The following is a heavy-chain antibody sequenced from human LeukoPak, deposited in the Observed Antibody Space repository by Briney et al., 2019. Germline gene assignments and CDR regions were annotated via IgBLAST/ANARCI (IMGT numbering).Heavy chain of an antibody. Sequence: PGGSLRLSCAASGFTFSSYAMHWVRQAPGKGLEWVAVISYDGSNKYYADSVKGRFTISRDNSKNTLYLQMNSLRAEDTAVYYCARDFRSSGSYGWFDSWGQGTLVTVSS. V-gene: IGHV3-30-3*01. D-gene: IGHD1-26*01. CDR2: ISYDGSNK. CDR3: ARDFRSSGSYGWFDS. CDR1: GFTFSSYA. J-gene: IGHJ5*01.